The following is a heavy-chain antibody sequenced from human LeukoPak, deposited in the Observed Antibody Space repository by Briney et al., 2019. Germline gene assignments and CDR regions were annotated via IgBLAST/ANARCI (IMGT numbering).Heavy chain of an antibody. CDR1: GFTLRSYE. CDR3: ARGGLAAAGLTFNWFDP. J-gene: IGHJ5*02. CDR2: ISSSGSII. D-gene: IGHD6-13*01. Sequence: HPGGPLRLSCGASGFTLRSYEMNWVRQAPGKGLEWVSYISSSGSIIYYADSVKGRFTISRDNAKNSLYLQMNSPRADDTAVYYCARGGLAAAGLTFNWFDPWGLGTLVTVSS. V-gene: IGHV3-48*03.